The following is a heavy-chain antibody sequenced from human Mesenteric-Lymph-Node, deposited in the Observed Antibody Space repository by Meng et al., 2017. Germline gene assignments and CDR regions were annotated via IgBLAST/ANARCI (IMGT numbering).Heavy chain of an antibody. Sequence: GGSLRLSCAASRITFSSYAMHWVRQAPGKGLEWVAVISYDGSNKYYADSVKGGFTFARDNAMNSLWLQMNSLGAEYTAVDYCARAARLLYGDYWGQGTLVTVSS. CDR1: RITFSSYA. D-gene: IGHD2-15*01. V-gene: IGHV3-30*07. CDR3: ARAARLLYGDY. J-gene: IGHJ4*02. CDR2: ISYDGSNK.